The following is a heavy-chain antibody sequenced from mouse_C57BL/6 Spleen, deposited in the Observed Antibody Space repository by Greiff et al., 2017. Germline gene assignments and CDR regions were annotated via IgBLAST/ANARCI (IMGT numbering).Heavy chain of an antibody. Sequence: EVMLVESGGGLVQPGGSLSLSCAASGFTFTDYYMSWVRQPPGTALEGLGFIRNKANGYTTEYSASVKGRFTISRYNSQSILYLQMNALRAEDSATYYCARYGSSYDWYFDVWGTGTTVTVSS. D-gene: IGHD1-1*01. J-gene: IGHJ1*03. CDR1: GFTFTDYY. CDR3: ARYGSSYDWYFDV. CDR2: IRNKANGYTT. V-gene: IGHV7-3*01.